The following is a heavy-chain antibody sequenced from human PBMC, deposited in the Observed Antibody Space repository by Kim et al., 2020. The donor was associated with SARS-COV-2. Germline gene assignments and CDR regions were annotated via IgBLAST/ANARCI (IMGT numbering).Heavy chain of an antibody. Sequence: SETLSLTCTVSGGSISSSSYYWGWIRQPPGKGLEWIGSIYYSGSTYYNPSLKSRVTISVDTSKNQFSLKLSSVTAADTAVYYCARSAGPKYYFDYWGQGTLVTVSS. J-gene: IGHJ4*02. CDR1: GGSISSSSYY. V-gene: IGHV4-39*01. CDR3: ARSAGPKYYFDY. D-gene: IGHD2-15*01. CDR2: IYYSGST.